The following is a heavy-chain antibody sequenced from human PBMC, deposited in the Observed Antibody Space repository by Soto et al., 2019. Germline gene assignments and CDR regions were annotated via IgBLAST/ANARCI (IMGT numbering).Heavy chain of an antibody. CDR3: ARDVVSSSYLTKGFDP. CDR2: IIPILGIA. V-gene: IGHV1-69*04. J-gene: IGHJ5*02. CDR1: GGTFSSYT. Sequence: GASVKVSCKASGGTFSSYTISWVRQAPGQGLEWMGRIIPILGIANYAQKFQGRVTITADKSTSTAYMELSSLRSEDTAVYYCARDVVSSSYLTKGFDPWGQGTLVTVSS. D-gene: IGHD6-13*01.